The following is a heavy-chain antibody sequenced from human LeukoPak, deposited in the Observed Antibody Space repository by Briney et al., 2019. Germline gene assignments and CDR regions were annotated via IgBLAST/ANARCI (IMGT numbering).Heavy chain of an antibody. CDR2: ISYDGSNQ. J-gene: IGHJ4*02. CDR1: GFTFSSYG. D-gene: IGHD4-23*01. V-gene: IGHV3-30*18. Sequence: GGSLRLSCAASGFTFSSYGMHWVRQAPGKGLEWVAVISYDGSNQYYADSVKGRFTISRDNSKNTLYLQMNSLRAEDTAVYFCAKVGDYGGDSAFGYWGQGTLVTVSS. CDR3: AKVGDYGGDSAFGY.